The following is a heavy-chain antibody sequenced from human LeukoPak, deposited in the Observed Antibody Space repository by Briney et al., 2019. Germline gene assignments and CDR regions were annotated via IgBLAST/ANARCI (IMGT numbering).Heavy chain of an antibody. Sequence: SETLSLTCTVSGDSIASNVYSWGLIRQPPGKGLEWIGSIYYTETTSYNPSLKSRVTISVDTSKNQFSLKLTSVTAADTAVYYCARIPEGQTAYFDYWGQGSLVAVSS. CDR1: GDSIASNVYS. D-gene: IGHD2-21*02. CDR3: ARIPEGQTAYFDY. V-gene: IGHV4-39*01. J-gene: IGHJ4*02. CDR2: IYYTETT.